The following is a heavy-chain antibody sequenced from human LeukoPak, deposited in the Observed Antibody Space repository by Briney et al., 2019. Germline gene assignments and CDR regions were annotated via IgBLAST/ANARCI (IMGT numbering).Heavy chain of an antibody. V-gene: IGHV1-8*01. CDR2: MNPNSGNT. Sequence: ASVKVSCKASGYTFTSYDINWVRQATGQGLEWMGWMNPNSGNTGYAQKFQGRVTMTRNTSISTAYMELSSLRSEDTAVYYCARAKHSSGYCHDYWGQGTLVTVSS. CDR3: ARAKHSSGYCHDY. J-gene: IGHJ4*02. D-gene: IGHD3-22*01. CDR1: GYTFTSYD.